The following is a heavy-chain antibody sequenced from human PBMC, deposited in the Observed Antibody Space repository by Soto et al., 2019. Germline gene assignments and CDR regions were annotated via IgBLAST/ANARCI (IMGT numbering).Heavy chain of an antibody. J-gene: IGHJ4*02. D-gene: IGHD6-13*01. CDR2: ITAGGDRT. CDR1: GFPFNNQD. Sequence: DVQVLESGGGLVQPGGSLRLSCVASGFPFNNQDMCWVRQAPGKGLEWVSGITAGGDRTYYAESVKGRLTISRDNSKNMLDLQMNILRGEDTAVYYCAKDAPRSSGWFYFDYWGQGAQVTVS. V-gene: IGHV3-23*01. CDR3: AKDAPRSSGWFYFDY.